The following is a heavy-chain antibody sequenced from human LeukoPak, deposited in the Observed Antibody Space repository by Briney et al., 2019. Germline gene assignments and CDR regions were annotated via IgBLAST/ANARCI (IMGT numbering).Heavy chain of an antibody. CDR3: ARGMGLNDY. CDR2: IYYSGST. CDR1: DASFSGYY. V-gene: IGHV4-59*01. Sequence: SETLSLTCAIYDASFSGYYWSWIRQPPGKGLEWIGYIYYSGSTNYNPSLKSRVTISVDTSKNQFSLKLSSVTAADTAVYYCARGMGLNDYWGQGTLVTVSS. J-gene: IGHJ4*02. D-gene: IGHD2-8*01.